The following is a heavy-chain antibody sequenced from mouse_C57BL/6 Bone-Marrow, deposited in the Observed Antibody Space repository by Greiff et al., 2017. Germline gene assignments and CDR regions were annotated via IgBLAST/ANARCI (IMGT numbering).Heavy chain of an antibody. CDR3: TRGLRLRNY. Sequence: QVQLQQSGAELVRPGASVTLSCKASGYTFTDYEMHWVKQTPVHGLEWIGAIDPETGGTAYNQKFKGKAILTADKSSSTAYMELRSLTSEDSAVYYCTRGLRLRNYWGQGTTLTVAS. CDR1: GYTFTDYE. J-gene: IGHJ2*01. V-gene: IGHV1-15*01. CDR2: IDPETGGT. D-gene: IGHD3-2*02.